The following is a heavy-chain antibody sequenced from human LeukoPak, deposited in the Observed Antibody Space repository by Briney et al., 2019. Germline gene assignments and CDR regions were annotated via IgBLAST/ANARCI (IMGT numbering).Heavy chain of an antibody. CDR3: ARRSGRRYEY. J-gene: IGHJ4*02. CDR2: ISGGGEFI. D-gene: IGHD5-24*01. V-gene: IGHV3-48*03. CDR1: GFTFRSYE. Sequence: GGSLRLSCAASGFTFRSYEMNWVRHAPGRGREWVSHISGGGEFIVYPDAVKGRFTISRDNAKNSLYLQMNSLRVEDTGVYYCARRSGRRYEYWGQGVLVTVPP.